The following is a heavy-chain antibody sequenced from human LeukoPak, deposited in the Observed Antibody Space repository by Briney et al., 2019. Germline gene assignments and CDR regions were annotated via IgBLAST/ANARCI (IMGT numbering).Heavy chain of an antibody. CDR3: ARGLDASMETAYDY. CDR1: GGSFNAYA. V-gene: IGHV1-69*05. J-gene: IGHJ4*02. Sequence: ASVKVSCKASGGSFNAYAISWVRQAPGQGLEWMGGIISIFGTSNYAQKLQGRVTISTDESTSTAYMEMSSLRSEDTAIYYCARGLDASMETAYDYWGQGTLVTVSS. CDR2: IISIFGTS. D-gene: IGHD5-18*01.